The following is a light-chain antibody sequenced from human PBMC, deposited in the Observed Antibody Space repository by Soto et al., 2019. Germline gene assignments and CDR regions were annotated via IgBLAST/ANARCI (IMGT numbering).Light chain of an antibody. CDR3: TSYAGGNNV. CDR2: EVN. J-gene: IGLJ1*01. Sequence: QSALTQPPSASGSPGQSVPISCTGTSSDVGGYNYVSWYQQYPGKVPKLMVYEVNTRPSGVPDRFSGSKSGNTASLTVSGLQAEDEADYYCTSYAGGNNVFGTGTKLTVL. V-gene: IGLV2-8*01. CDR1: SSDVGGYNY.